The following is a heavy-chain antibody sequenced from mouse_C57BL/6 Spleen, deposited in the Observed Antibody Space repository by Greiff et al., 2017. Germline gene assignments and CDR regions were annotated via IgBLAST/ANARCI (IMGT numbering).Heavy chain of an antibody. V-gene: IGHV2-9-1*01. J-gene: IGHJ2*01. CDR2: IWTGGGT. Sequence: VMLVESGPGLVAPSQSLSITCTVSGFSLTSYAISWVRQPPGKGLEWLGVIWTGGGTNYNSALKSRLSISKDNSKSQVFLKMNSLQTDDTARYYCARSNWDVKYYFDYWGQGTTLTVSS. CDR1: GFSLTSYA. D-gene: IGHD4-1*01. CDR3: ARSNWDVKYYFDY.